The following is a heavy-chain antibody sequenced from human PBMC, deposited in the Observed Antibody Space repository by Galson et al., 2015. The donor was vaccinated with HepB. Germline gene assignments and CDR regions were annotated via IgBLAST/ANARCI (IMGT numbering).Heavy chain of an antibody. J-gene: IGHJ4*02. CDR2: IVVGSGNT. D-gene: IGHD3-22*01. V-gene: IGHV1-58*02. Sequence: SVKVSCKASGFTFTSSAMQWVRQARGQRLEGIGWIVVGSGNTNYAQKFQERVTITRDMSTSTAYMELSSLRSEETAVYYCAAGRRDSSGSAYFDYWGQGTLVTVSS. CDR3: AAGRRDSSGSAYFDY. CDR1: GFTFTSSA.